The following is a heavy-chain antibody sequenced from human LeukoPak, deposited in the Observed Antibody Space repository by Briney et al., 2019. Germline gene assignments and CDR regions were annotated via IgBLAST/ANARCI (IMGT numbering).Heavy chain of an antibody. J-gene: IGHJ4*02. CDR3: ARNRKDRTGTPSGDGDY. D-gene: IGHD1-1*01. Sequence: PGGSLRLSCVASGFTFDDYGMNWVRQAPGKGLEWVSGVSWNGVNTNYAESVKGRFTISRDNAKNSLYLQMNSLRVEDTAFYYCARNRKDRTGTPSGDGDYWGQGTLVTVSS. CDR1: GFTFDDYG. V-gene: IGHV3-20*04. CDR2: VSWNGVNT.